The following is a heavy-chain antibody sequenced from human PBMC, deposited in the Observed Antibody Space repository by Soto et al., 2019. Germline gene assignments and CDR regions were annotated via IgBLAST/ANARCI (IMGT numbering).Heavy chain of an antibody. CDR1: GFTFSSYA. J-gene: IGHJ6*03. CDR2: ISGSGGST. CDR3: AKDRLALMTTDSDYMDV. V-gene: IGHV3-23*01. Sequence: VGSLRLSCAASGFTFSSYAMSWVRQAPGKGLEWVSAISGSGGSTYYADSVKGRFTISRDNSKNTLYLQMNSLRAEDTAVYYCAKDRLALMTTDSDYMDVWGKGTTVTVSS. D-gene: IGHD4-4*01.